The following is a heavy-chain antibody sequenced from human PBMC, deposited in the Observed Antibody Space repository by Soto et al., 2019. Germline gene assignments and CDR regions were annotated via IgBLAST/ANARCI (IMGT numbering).Heavy chain of an antibody. V-gene: IGHV4-59*01. J-gene: IGHJ4*02. CDR3: ARYRREAVAGYTLDN. CDR1: GGSISSNY. D-gene: IGHD6-13*01. CDR2: VYNSEST. Sequence: PSETLSLTCTVSGGSISSNYWTWIRQPPGKGLEWIGYVYNSESTNYNPPLKSRVIISEDTSKSQFSLKVNSMTAADTAVYYCARYRREAVAGYTLDNWGQGILVTVSS.